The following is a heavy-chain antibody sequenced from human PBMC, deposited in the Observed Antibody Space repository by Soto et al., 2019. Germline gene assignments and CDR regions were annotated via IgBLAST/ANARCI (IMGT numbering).Heavy chain of an antibody. D-gene: IGHD1-26*01. CDR1: GGSISSYY. CDR2: IYYSGST. CDR3: ARRWGPTFDF. J-gene: IGHJ4*02. Sequence: SETLSLTCTVSGGSISSYYWSWIRQPPGKRLEWIGYIYYSGSTNYNPSLKIRVTISVNTSKNQFSLKLSSVAVADTAVYYCARRWGPTFDFWGQGTLVTVSS. V-gene: IGHV4-59*01.